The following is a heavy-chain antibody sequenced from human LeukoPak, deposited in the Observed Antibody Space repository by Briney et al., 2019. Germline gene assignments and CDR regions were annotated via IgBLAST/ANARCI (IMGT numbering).Heavy chain of an antibody. J-gene: IGHJ4*02. CDR2: IYYSGST. V-gene: IGHV4-39*07. CDR1: GGSISSSSYY. D-gene: IGHD3-16*02. Sequence: SETLSLTCTVSGGSISSSSYYWGWIRQPPGKGLEWIGSIYYSGSTYYNPSLKSRVTISVDTSKNQFSLKLSSATAADTAVYYCARGLGVWGSYRYTRGYYFDYWGQGTLVTVSS. CDR3: ARGLGVWGSYRYTRGYYFDY.